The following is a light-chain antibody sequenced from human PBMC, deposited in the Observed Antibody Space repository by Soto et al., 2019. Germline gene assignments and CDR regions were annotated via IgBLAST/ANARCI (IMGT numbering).Light chain of an antibody. Sequence: QSVLTQPPSVSGAPGQRVTISCTGSSSNIGAGYDVHWYQQLPGTAPKLLIYGNSNRPSGVPDRFSGSKSGTSASLAITGLQAEDEADYYCQSYDSNLSGYVFGTGTQLTVL. CDR3: QSYDSNLSGYV. CDR1: SSNIGAGYD. J-gene: IGLJ1*01. V-gene: IGLV1-40*01. CDR2: GNS.